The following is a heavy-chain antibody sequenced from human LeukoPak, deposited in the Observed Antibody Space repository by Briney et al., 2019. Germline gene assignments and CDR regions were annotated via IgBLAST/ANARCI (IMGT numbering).Heavy chain of an antibody. CDR2: LSSSGSAF. CDR3: ARSARLMKGVVEVTALDD. V-gene: IGHV3-48*03. CDR1: GFTFRSYE. Sequence: GGSLTLSCEDSGFTFRSYEMNWVRQAPGKGLEWIAYLSSSGSAFSYADSVKGRFTIARDNAKNSVYLEMNSLRADDTAVYYCARSARLMKGVVEVTALDDWGQGTPVTVSS. D-gene: IGHD3-3*01. J-gene: IGHJ4*02.